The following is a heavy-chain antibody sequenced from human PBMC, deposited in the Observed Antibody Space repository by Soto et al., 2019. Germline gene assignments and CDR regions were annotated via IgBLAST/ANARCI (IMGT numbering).Heavy chain of an antibody. J-gene: IGHJ4*02. CDR1: GFTFSNYA. Sequence: PGGSLRLSWAASGFTFSNYAMSWVRQAPGKGLEWVSSINTIESSTYYADSVKGRFTISRDNSKNTLYLQMNSLRAEDTAIYYCAKNYYILYCGQGLLVTDSS. V-gene: IGHV3-23*01. CDR2: INTIESST. CDR3: AKNYYILY.